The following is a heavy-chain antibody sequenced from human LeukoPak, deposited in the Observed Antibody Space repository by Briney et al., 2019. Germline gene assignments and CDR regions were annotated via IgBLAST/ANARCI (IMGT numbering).Heavy chain of an antibody. J-gene: IGHJ3*02. D-gene: IGHD2-15*01. Sequence: GGSLRLSCAASGFTFSSYGMHWVRQAPGKGLEWVAVISYDGSNKYYADSVKGRFTIPRDNSKNTLYLQMNSLRAEDTAVYYCARGAATDAFDIWGQGTMVTVSS. V-gene: IGHV3-30*03. CDR2: ISYDGSNK. CDR1: GFTFSSYG. CDR3: ARGAATDAFDI.